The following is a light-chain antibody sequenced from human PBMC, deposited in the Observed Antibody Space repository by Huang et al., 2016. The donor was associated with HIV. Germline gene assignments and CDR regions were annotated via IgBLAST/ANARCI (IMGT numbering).Light chain of an antibody. Sequence: DIVLTQSPATLSLSPGERATLSCRASQNISSNLAWYQQKPGQAPRLLIYVAFTRAAGFPARFSGSGSETEFTLTISSLESEDFAVYYCQQYDNWPPMYTFGQGTKLEIK. CDR2: VAF. V-gene: IGKV3-15*01. J-gene: IGKJ2*01. CDR3: QQYDNWPPMYT. CDR1: QNISSN.